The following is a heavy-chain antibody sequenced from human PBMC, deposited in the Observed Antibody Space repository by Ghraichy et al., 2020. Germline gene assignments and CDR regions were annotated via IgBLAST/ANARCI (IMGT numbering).Heavy chain of an antibody. CDR3: AKSVNSGYSSGWYPFDY. J-gene: IGHJ4*02. V-gene: IGHV3-43*01. CDR1: GFTFDDYT. CDR2: ISWDGGST. D-gene: IGHD6-19*01. Sequence: GSLRLSCAASGFTFDDYTMHWVRQAPGKGLEWVSLISWDGGSTYYADSVKGRFTISRDNSKNSLYLQMNSLRTEDTALYYCAKSVNSGYSSGWYPFDYWGQGTLVTVSS.